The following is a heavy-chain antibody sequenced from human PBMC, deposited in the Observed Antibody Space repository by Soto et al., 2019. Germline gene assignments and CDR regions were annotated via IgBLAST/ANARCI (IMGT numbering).Heavy chain of an antibody. Sequence: GGSLRLSCAASGFTFSSYAMSWVRQAPGKGLEWVSAISGSGGSTYYADSVKGRFTISRDNSKNTLYLQMNSLRAEDTAVYYFANIAAPHDTHHYYGMHVWCQGTTVTVS. CDR1: GFTFSSYA. D-gene: IGHD6-13*01. V-gene: IGHV3-23*01. CDR2: ISGSGGST. CDR3: ANIAAPHDTHHYYGMHV. J-gene: IGHJ6*02.